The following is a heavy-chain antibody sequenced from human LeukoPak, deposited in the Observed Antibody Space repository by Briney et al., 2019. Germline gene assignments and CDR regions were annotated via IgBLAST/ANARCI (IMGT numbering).Heavy chain of an antibody. D-gene: IGHD5-24*01. CDR1: GFTFSGSA. Sequence: GGSLRLSCAASGFTFSGSAMHWVRQAPGKGLEWVGRIRSKANSYAKAYAASVKGRFTISRDDSKNTAYLQMNSLKTEDTAVYYCTRREISGTFDYWGQGTLVTVSS. CDR2: IRSKANSYAK. J-gene: IGHJ4*02. CDR3: TRREISGTFDY. V-gene: IGHV3-73*01.